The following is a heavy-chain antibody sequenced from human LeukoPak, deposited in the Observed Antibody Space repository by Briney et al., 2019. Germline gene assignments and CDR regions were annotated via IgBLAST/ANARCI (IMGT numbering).Heavy chain of an antibody. V-gene: IGHV3-20*04. CDR1: GFTFANYG. CDR3: ARDTYYSGSYIWFDP. Sequence: GGSLRLSCAASGFTFANYGMSWVRQVPGKGLEWASGITWNSGSTGYADSVKGRFTISRDNSRNTLSLQMNNLRAEDTATYYCARDTYYSGSYIWFDPRGQGTLVTVSS. J-gene: IGHJ5*02. D-gene: IGHD1-26*01. CDR2: ITWNSGST.